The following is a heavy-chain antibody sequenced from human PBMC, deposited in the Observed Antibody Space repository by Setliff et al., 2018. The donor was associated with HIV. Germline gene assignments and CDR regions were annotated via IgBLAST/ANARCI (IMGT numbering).Heavy chain of an antibody. D-gene: IGHD1-1*01. J-gene: IGHJ4*02. V-gene: IGHV1-18*01. CDR2: INIDSGHT. CDR3: VRDRELRTTRSLDF. Sequence: ASVKVSCKASGYSFTAYGISWVRQAPGQGFEWMGWINIDSGHTNYAQKIEGRVILTTDKSTNTVEMELRSLRSDDTAVYYCVRDRELRTTRSLDFWGPGTLVTVSS. CDR1: GYSFTAYG.